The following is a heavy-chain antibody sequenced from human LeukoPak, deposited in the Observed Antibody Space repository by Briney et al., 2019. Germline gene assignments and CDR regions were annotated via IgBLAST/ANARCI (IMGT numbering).Heavy chain of an antibody. Sequence: GGSLRLSCAASGFAFSYYGMHWVRQAPGKGLEWVAVIWYDGSNKYYADSVKGRFTISRDNSKNTLYLQMNSLRAEDTAVYYCSRVHFSSSPYFDYWGQGTLVTVSS. CDR3: SRVHFSSSPYFDY. J-gene: IGHJ4*02. CDR2: IWYDGSNK. D-gene: IGHD6-6*01. V-gene: IGHV3-33*01. CDR1: GFAFSYYG.